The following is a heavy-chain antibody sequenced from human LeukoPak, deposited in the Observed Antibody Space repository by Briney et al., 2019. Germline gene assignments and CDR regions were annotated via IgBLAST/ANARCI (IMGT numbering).Heavy chain of an antibody. V-gene: IGHV1-24*01. D-gene: IGHD3-22*01. CDR2: FDPEDGET. CDR1: GYTLTELS. Sequence: ASVKVSCKVSGYTLTELSMHWVRQAPGKGLEWMGGFDPEDGETIYAQKFQGRVTMTEDTSTDTAYMELSSLRSEDTAVYYCATAQGYYYDSSGYYSFDYWGQGTLVTVSS. J-gene: IGHJ4*02. CDR3: ATAQGYYYDSSGYYSFDY.